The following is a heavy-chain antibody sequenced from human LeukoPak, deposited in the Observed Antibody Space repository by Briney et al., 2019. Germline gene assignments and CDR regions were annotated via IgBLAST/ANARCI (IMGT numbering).Heavy chain of an antibody. CDR3: ARHLRGGDFKGAFDI. Sequence: PSETLSLTCAVSGYSISSGYYWGWIRHTPGKGLEWIGSIYHSGSTYYNPSLKSRVTISGDTSKNQFSLKLSSVTAADTAVYYCARHLRGGDFKGAFDIWGQGTMVTVSS. CDR2: IYHSGST. J-gene: IGHJ3*02. V-gene: IGHV4-38-2*01. CDR1: GYSISSGYY. D-gene: IGHD2-21*01.